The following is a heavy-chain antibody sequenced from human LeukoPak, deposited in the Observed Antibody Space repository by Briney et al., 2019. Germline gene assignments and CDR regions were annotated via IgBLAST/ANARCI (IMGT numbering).Heavy chain of an antibody. J-gene: IGHJ5*02. Sequence: ASVKVSCKASGYTFTGSHIHWVRQAPGQGLEWMGWSNPNSGGTNYAQNFQGRVTMTRDTSISTAYMELSRLRSDDTAVYYCARVGGVQGWFDPWGQGTLVSVSS. CDR3: ARVGGVQGWFDP. CDR1: GYTFTGSH. CDR2: SNPNSGGT. D-gene: IGHD3-16*01. V-gene: IGHV1-2*02.